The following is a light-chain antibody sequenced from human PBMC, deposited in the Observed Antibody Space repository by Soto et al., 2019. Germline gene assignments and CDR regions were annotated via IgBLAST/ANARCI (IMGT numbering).Light chain of an antibody. V-gene: IGKV3-15*01. CDR1: QSVSSN. Sequence: EIVMTQSPATLSVSPGERATLSCRAGQSVSSNLAWYQQKPGQAPRLLIYGASTRATGIPARFSGSGSGTEFTLTISSLQSEDFAVYYCQQYNNWPKTFVQGTKV. CDR2: GAS. J-gene: IGKJ1*01. CDR3: QQYNNWPKT.